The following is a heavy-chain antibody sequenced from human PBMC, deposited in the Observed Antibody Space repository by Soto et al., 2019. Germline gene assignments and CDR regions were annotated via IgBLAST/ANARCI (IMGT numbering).Heavy chain of an antibody. CDR1: GGSISSYY. Sequence: SETLSLTCTVSGGSISSYYWSWIRQPPGKGLEWIGYIYYSGSTNYNPSLKSRVTISVDTSKNQFSLKLSSVTAADTAVYYCARFVRYFDWFPDYYYYYMDVWGKGTTVTVSS. J-gene: IGHJ6*03. V-gene: IGHV4-59*01. D-gene: IGHD3-9*01. CDR2: IYYSGST. CDR3: ARFVRYFDWFPDYYYYYMDV.